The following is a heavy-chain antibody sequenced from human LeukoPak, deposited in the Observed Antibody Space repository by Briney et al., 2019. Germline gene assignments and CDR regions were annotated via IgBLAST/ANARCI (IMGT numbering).Heavy chain of an antibody. CDR3: ARGITYAVAAVDY. CDR2: ISSSGSTI. J-gene: IGHJ4*02. D-gene: IGHD6-19*01. V-gene: IGHV3-11*01. Sequence: GGSLRLSCAASGFTFSDYYMSWIRQAPGKGLEWVSYISSSGSTIYYADSVKGRFTISRENAKNSLYLQMNRLRAEDTAVYYCARGITYAVAAVDYWGQGTLVTVSS. CDR1: GFTFSDYY.